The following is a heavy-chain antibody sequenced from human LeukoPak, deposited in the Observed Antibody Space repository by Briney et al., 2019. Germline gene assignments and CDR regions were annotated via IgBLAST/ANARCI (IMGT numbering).Heavy chain of an antibody. CDR2: INPNSSTI. D-gene: IGHD1-1*01. Sequence: GGSLRLSCAASGFTFSSYSMNWVRQAPGQGLEWVSYINPNSSTIYYADSVKGRFTISRDNSKNSLYLQMNSLRAEDTAVYYCARGRRALEHYFYYMDVWGKGTTVTVSS. J-gene: IGHJ6*03. CDR3: ARGRRALEHYFYYMDV. CDR1: GFTFSSYS. V-gene: IGHV3-48*01.